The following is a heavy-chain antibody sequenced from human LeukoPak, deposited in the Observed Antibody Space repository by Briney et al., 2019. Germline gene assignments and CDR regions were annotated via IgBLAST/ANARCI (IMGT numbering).Heavy chain of an antibody. V-gene: IGHV3-21*01. CDR1: GFTFSSHW. J-gene: IGHJ4*02. Sequence: GGSLRLSCVASGFTFSSHWMHWVRQAPGKGPVWVSSISSSSSYIYYADSVKGRFTISRDNAKNSLYLQMNSLRAEDTAVYYCARPYCSGGSCYLDVIYYFDYWGQGTLVTVSS. CDR2: ISSSSSYI. D-gene: IGHD2-15*01. CDR3: ARPYCSGGSCYLDVIYYFDY.